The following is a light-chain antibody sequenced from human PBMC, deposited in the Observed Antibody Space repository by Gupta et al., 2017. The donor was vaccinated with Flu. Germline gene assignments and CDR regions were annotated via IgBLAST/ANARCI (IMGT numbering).Light chain of an antibody. CDR1: QTVNNNF. CDR3: QQYGNSPPT. Sequence: ETVLTQSPDTLSLSPGERATLSCGASQTVNNNFLAWYQKKPGLAPRLLISGASKRAAGIPDRFTGGGSGTDFTLTINKVEPEDFAVYFCQQYGNSPPTFGGGTDVDVK. CDR2: GAS. V-gene: IGKV3D-20*01. J-gene: IGKJ4*01.